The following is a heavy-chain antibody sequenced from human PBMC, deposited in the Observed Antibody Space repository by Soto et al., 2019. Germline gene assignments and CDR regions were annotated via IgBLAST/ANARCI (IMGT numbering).Heavy chain of an antibody. Sequence: GGSLRLSCAASGFTFSSYAMSWVRQAPGKGLEWVSVISGSGGSTYYADSVKGRFTISRDNSKNTLYLQTNSLRAEDTAVYYCVKERSTGWTDYYYYGMDVWGQGTTVTVSS. CDR2: ISGSGGST. D-gene: IGHD6-19*01. V-gene: IGHV3-23*01. CDR3: VKERSTGWTDYYYYGMDV. J-gene: IGHJ6*02. CDR1: GFTFSSYA.